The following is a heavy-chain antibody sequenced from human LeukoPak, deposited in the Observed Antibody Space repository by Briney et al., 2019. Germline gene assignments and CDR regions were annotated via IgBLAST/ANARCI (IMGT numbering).Heavy chain of an antibody. D-gene: IGHD2-2*03. J-gene: IGHJ5*02. V-gene: IGHV4-4*08. CDR3: ARDEAGYCSSTSCSNWFDP. CDR2: IYTSGST. CDR1: GGSISSYY. Sequence: SEALSLTCTVSGGSISSYYWSWIRQPPGKGLEWIGYIYTSGSTNYNPSLKSRVTISVDTSKNQFSLKLSSVTAADTAVYYCARDEAGYCSSTSCSNWFDPWGQGTLVTVSS.